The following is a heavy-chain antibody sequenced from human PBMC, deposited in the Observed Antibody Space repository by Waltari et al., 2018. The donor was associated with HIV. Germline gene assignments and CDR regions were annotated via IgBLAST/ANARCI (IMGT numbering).Heavy chain of an antibody. V-gene: IGHV4-59*01. D-gene: IGHD3-3*01. J-gene: IGHJ5*01. CDR1: ADTINTYY. Sequence: QVQLQESGPGLVKPSETLSLTCNVSADTINTYYLSWIRQSPAKGLEWIGYIYYTGTSNYNPSPSLKSRVTMSLDTSKTQFSLKLTSVSAADTAVYYCARTVGTSISGVITYNWFDSWGQGTLVTVSS. CDR3: ARTVGTSISGVITYNWFDS. CDR2: IYYTGTS.